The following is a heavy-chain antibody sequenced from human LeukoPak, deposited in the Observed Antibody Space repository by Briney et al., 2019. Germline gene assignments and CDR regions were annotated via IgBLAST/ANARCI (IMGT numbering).Heavy chain of an antibody. CDR1: GYTFTSYG. V-gene: IGHV1-18*01. CDR2: ISAYNGNT. D-gene: IGHD3-10*01. J-gene: IGHJ4*02. Sequence: GASVTVSCKASGYTFTSYGISWVRQAPGQGLEWMGWISAYNGNTNYAQKLQGRVTMTTDTSTSTAYMELRSLRSDDTAVYYCARGPRPIMVRGGEDFDYWGQGTLVTVSS. CDR3: ARGPRPIMVRGGEDFDY.